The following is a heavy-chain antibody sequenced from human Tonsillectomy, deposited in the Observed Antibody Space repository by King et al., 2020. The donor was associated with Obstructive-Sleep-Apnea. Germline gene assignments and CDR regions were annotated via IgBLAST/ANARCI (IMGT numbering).Heavy chain of an antibody. V-gene: IGHV5-10-1*01. CDR2: IDPTDSYT. D-gene: IGHD1-7*01. CDR3: ARTHNWNYDGGYWFDP. J-gene: IGHJ5*02. Sequence: QLVQSGAEVKKPGESLRISCKGSGYSFTNYWISWVRRMPGKGLEWMGRIDPTDSYTNYSPSFQGHVTISTDKSISTAYLQWSSLKASDTAMYYCARTHNWNYDGGYWFDPWGQGTLVTVSS. CDR1: GYSFTNYW.